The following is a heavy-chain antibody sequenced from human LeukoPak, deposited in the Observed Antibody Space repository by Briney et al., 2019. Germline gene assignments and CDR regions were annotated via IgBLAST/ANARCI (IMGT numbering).Heavy chain of an antibody. D-gene: IGHD5-18*01. Sequence: PSETLSLTCTVSGGSISSYYWSWIRQPPGKGLEWIGYIYYSGSTNYNPSLKSRVTISVDTSKNQFSLKLSSVTAADTAVYYCARGQTAVDWFDPWGQGTLVTVSS. CDR2: IYYSGST. J-gene: IGHJ5*02. CDR1: GGSISSYY. V-gene: IGHV4-59*12. CDR3: ARGQTAVDWFDP.